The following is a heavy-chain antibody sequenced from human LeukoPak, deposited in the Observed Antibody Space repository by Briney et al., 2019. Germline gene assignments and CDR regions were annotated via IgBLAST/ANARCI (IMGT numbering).Heavy chain of an antibody. D-gene: IGHD4-11*01. V-gene: IGHV3-7*01. J-gene: IGHJ6*03. CDR1: GFSFSTYW. CDR2: IKQDGSEK. CDR3: ARGAAVSAVYYYYYYMDV. Sequence: GGSLRLSCAASGFSFSTYWMSWVRQAPGKGLEWVASIKQDGSEKYFVDSVKGRFTISRDNAKNSLYLQMNSLRVEGTAVYYCARGAAVSAVYYYYYYMDVWGKGTTVTVSS.